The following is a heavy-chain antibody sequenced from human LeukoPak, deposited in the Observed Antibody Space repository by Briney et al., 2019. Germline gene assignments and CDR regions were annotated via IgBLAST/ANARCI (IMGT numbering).Heavy chain of an antibody. D-gene: IGHD5-12*01. J-gene: IGHJ4*02. CDR1: GGSISSSSYY. Sequence: SETLSLTCTVSGGSISSSSYYWGWIRQPPGKGLEWIGSIYYSGSTYYNPSLKSRVTISVDTSKNQFSLKLSSVTAADTAVYYCARSGRGGYDKFDYWGQGTLVTVPS. V-gene: IGHV4-39*01. CDR2: IYYSGST. CDR3: ARSGRGGYDKFDY.